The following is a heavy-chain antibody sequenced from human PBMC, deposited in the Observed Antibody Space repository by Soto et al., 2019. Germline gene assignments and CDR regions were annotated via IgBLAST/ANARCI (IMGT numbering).Heavy chain of an antibody. D-gene: IGHD4-17*01. Sequence: PGESLKISCKGSGYSFTSYCISWVRQMPGKGLEWMGRIDPSDSYTNYSPSFQGHVTISADKSISTAYLQWSSLKASDTAMYYCARHQRIDGANDAFDIWGQGTMVTVS. V-gene: IGHV5-10-1*01. CDR1: GYSFTSYC. CDR2: IDPSDSYT. CDR3: ARHQRIDGANDAFDI. J-gene: IGHJ3*02.